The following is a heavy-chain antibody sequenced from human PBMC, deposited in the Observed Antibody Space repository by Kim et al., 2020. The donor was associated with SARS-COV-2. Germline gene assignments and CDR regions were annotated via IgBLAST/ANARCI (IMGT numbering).Heavy chain of an antibody. V-gene: IGHV3-21*01. D-gene: IGHD1-26*01. CDR1: GFTFKNYN. CDR2: ISNNSFYI. CDR3: ERDPRYGSLYYYGMDA. J-gene: IGHJ6*01. Sequence: GGSLRLSCAASGFTFKNYNMNWVRQAPGKGLEWVSSISNNSFYIYYADSVKGRFTVSRDNAKNSLYLHWNSLRAEDTAVYYCERDPRYGSLYYYGMDAWGQGTTVTVSS.